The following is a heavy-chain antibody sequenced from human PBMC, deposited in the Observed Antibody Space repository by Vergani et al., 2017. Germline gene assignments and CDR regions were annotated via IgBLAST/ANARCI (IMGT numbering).Heavy chain of an antibody. Sequence: VLLVESGGGLVKPGGSLRLSCAASGFTFSSYSMNWVRQAPGKGLEWVSSISSSSSYIYYADSVKGRFTISRDNAKNSLYLQMNSLRAEDTAVYYCAKEQLELPRNTIFDWGQGTLVTVSS. D-gene: IGHD3-3*01. V-gene: IGHV3-21*01. CDR1: GFTFSSYS. CDR2: ISSSSSYI. CDR3: AKEQLELPRNTIFD. J-gene: IGHJ4*02.